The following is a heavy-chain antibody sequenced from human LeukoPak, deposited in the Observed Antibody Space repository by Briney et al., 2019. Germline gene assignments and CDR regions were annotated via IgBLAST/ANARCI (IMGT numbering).Heavy chain of an antibody. V-gene: IGHV1-8*01. CDR3: ARATRRTGYSSSSAMYYFDY. D-gene: IGHD6-13*01. J-gene: IGHJ4*02. CDR1: GYTFTSYD. CDR2: MNPNSGNT. Sequence: EASVKVSCKASGYTFTSYDINWVRQATGQGLEWMGWMNPNSGNTGYAQKFQGRVTMTRNTSISTAYMELSSLRSEDTAEYYCARATRRTGYSSSSAMYYFDYWGQGTLVTVSS.